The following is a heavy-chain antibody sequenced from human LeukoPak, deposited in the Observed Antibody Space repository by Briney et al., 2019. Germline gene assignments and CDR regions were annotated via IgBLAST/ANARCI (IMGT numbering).Heavy chain of an antibody. V-gene: IGHV4-59*01. Sequence: SESPSPTCTVSGGPTTSYYWSWIRQPPGKGLEWIGYIYYSGSTNYNPSLKSRVTISVDTSKNQFSLKLSSLTAADTAVYYCARDTSGYRRGSFDYWRRATMLTDSS. J-gene: IGHJ4*02. CDR3: ARDTSGYRRGSFDY. D-gene: IGHD3-22*01. CDR1: GGPTTSYY. CDR2: IYYSGST.